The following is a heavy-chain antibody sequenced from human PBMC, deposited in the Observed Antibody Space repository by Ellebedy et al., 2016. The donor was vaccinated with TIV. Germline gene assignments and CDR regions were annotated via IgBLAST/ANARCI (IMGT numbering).Heavy chain of an antibody. Sequence: GESLKISCAASGFSFNNSVMNWLRQAPGKGLEWVALVLQDGSDEYYADSVKGRFTISRDTSNNTLYLQMNSLRVDDTAVYYCAKQGVDSAMVIEYFQNWGQGILVTVSS. CDR3: AKQGVDSAMVIEYFQN. CDR2: VLQDGSDE. J-gene: IGHJ1*01. D-gene: IGHD5-18*01. V-gene: IGHV3-30*18. CDR1: GFSFNNSV.